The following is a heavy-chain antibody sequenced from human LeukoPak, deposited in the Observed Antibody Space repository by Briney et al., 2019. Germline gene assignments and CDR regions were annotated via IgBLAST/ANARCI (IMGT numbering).Heavy chain of an antibody. CDR1: GFSLSTSGMR. Sequence: SGPALVKPTQTLTLTCTFSGFSLSTSGMRVSWIRQPPGKALEWLARIDWDDDKFYSTSLKTRLTISKDTSKNQVVLTMTNMDPVDPATYYCARTPYCGGDCYVDYWGQGTLVTVSS. V-gene: IGHV2-70*04. CDR2: IDWDDDK. J-gene: IGHJ4*02. D-gene: IGHD2-21*02. CDR3: ARTPYCGGDCYVDY.